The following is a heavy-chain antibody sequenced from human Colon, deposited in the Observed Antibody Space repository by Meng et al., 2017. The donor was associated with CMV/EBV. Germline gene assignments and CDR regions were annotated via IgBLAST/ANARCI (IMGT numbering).Heavy chain of an antibody. Sequence: SGPTLVKPTQTLTLTCTFSGFSLSTSGMRVSWIHQPPGKALEWLARIDWDDDKFYSTSLKTRLTISKDTSKNQVVLTMTNMDPVDTATYYCALLWFGEHYWGQGTLVTVSS. CDR2: IDWDDDK. CDR1: GFSLSTSGMR. D-gene: IGHD3-10*01. V-gene: IGHV2-70D*14. J-gene: IGHJ4*02. CDR3: ALLWFGEHY.